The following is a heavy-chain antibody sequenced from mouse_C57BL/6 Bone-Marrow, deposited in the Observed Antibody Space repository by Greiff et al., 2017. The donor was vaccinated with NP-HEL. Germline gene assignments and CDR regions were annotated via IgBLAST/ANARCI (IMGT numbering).Heavy chain of an antibody. Sequence: QVHVKQSGAELVKPGASVKMSCKASGYTFTSYWITWVKQRPGQGLEWIGDIYPGSGSTNYNEKFKSKATLTVDTSSSTAYMQLSSLTSEDSAVYYCAKIYDGYFEDYWGQGTTLTVSS. J-gene: IGHJ2*01. CDR1: GYTFTSYW. CDR3: AKIYDGYFEDY. D-gene: IGHD2-3*01. CDR2: IYPGSGST. V-gene: IGHV1-55*01.